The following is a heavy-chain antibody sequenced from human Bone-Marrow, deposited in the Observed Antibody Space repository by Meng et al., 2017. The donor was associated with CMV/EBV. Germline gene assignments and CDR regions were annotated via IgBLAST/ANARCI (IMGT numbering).Heavy chain of an antibody. Sequence: SETLSLTCTVSGGSISSSSYYWGWIRQPPGKELEWIGSIYYSGSTYYNPSLKSRVTISVDTSKNQFSLKLSSVTAADTAVYYCARDSGSYYDFWSGYYIGGYFDYWGQGTLVTVSS. D-gene: IGHD3-3*01. CDR1: GGSISSSSYY. J-gene: IGHJ4*02. CDR2: IYYSGST. CDR3: ARDSGSYYDFWSGYYIGGYFDY. V-gene: IGHV4-39*07.